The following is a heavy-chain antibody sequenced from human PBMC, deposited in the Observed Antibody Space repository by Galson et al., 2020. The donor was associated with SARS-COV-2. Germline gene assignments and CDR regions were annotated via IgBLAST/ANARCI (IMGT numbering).Heavy chain of an antibody. CDR3: AGALSMATIADAFDI. V-gene: IGHV3-30*01. CDR1: GFTFSSYA. D-gene: IGHD5-12*01. J-gene: IGHJ3*02. Sequence: GESLKISCAASGFTFSSYAMHWVRQAPGKGLEWVAVISYDGSNKYYADSVKGRFTISRDNSKNKLYLQMNSLRAEDTAVYYCAGALSMATIADAFDIGGQGTIVTVSS. CDR2: ISYDGSNK.